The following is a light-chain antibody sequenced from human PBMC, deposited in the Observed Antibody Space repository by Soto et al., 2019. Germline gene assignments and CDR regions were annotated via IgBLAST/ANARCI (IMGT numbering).Light chain of an antibody. V-gene: IGLV2-14*01. CDR3: SSYTSSSTLEV. J-gene: IGLJ1*01. CDR1: SSDVGGYNY. CDR2: EVS. Sequence: QSALTQPASVSGSPGQSITISCTGTSSDVGGYNYVSWYQQHPGKAPKLMIYEVSNRPSGVSNRFSGPKSGNTASLTISGLQAEDEADYYCSSYTSSSTLEVFGTGTKVTV.